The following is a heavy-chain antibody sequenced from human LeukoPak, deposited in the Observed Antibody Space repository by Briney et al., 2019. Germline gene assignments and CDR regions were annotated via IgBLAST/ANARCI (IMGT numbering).Heavy chain of an antibody. CDR2: IYYSGST. V-gene: IGHV4-39*01. CDR1: GASVSGSAYY. CDR3: ARDYYYYYYMDV. J-gene: IGHJ6*03. Sequence: SETLSLTCTVSGASVSGSAYYWGWIRQPPGKGLEWIGSIYYSGSTYYNPSLKSRVTISVDTSKNQFSLHLSSVTAADTAVYYCARDYYYYYYMDVWGKGTTVTISS.